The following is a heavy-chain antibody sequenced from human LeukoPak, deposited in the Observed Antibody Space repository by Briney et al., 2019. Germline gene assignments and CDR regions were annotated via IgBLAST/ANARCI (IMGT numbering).Heavy chain of an antibody. CDR3: VRDRYGSGRTDAFDI. Sequence: GGSLRLSCASSGLTISNYWMHWVRQGPGKGLVWVSRINSEGSATSYADSVKGRFTISRDNAKNTLFLQMDSLRADDTAVYYCVRDRYGSGRTDAFDIWGQGTMVTFSS. J-gene: IGHJ3*02. D-gene: IGHD3-10*01. V-gene: IGHV3-74*01. CDR1: GLTISNYW. CDR2: INSEGSAT.